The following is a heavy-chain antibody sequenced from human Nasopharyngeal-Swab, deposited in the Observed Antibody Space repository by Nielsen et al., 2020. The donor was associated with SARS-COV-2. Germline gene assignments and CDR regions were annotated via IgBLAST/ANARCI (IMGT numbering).Heavy chain of an antibody. CDR2: IYSGGST. CDR1: GFTVSSNY. D-gene: IGHD6-19*01. CDR3: ARWMAGHYGMDV. J-gene: IGHJ6*02. Sequence: GESLKISCVASGFTVSSNYMSWVRQALGKGLEWVSVIYSGGSTYYADSVKGRFTISRDNSKNTLYLQMNSLRAEDTAVYYCARWMAGHYGMDVWGQGTTVTVSS. V-gene: IGHV3-53*01.